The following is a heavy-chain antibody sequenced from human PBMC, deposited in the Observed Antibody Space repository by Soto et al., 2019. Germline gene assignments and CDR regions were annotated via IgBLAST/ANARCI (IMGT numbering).Heavy chain of an antibody. CDR2: ISGSGGST. D-gene: IGHD2-2*01. CDR1: GFTFSSYA. J-gene: IGHJ6*03. CDR3: AKAGLPAAILYYYYYYMDV. Sequence: GGSLTLSCAASGFTFSSYAMSWVRQAPGKGLEWVSAISGSGGSTYYADSVKGRFTISRDNSKNTLYLQMNSLRAEDTAVYYCAKAGLPAAILYYYYYYMDVWGKGTTVTVSS. V-gene: IGHV3-23*01.